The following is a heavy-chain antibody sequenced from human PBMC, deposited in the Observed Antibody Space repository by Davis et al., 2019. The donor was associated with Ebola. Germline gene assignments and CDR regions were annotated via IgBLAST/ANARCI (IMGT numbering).Heavy chain of an antibody. D-gene: IGHD2-2*01. Sequence: GESLKISCAASGFTFSSYAMSWVRQAPGKGLEWVANIKQDGSEKYYVDSVKGRFTISRDNAKNSLYLQMNSLRAEDTAVYYCARDRVVVVPAAIFYYYYGMDVWGQGTTVTVSS. V-gene: IGHV3-7*03. J-gene: IGHJ6*02. CDR2: IKQDGSEK. CDR3: ARDRVVVVPAAIFYYYYGMDV. CDR1: GFTFSSYA.